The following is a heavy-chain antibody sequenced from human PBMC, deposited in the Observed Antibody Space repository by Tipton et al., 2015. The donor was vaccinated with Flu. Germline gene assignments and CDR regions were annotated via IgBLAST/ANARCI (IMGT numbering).Heavy chain of an antibody. CDR1: GGSISSSSYY. CDR3: ARDAITIFGVAQVYYYGMDV. D-gene: IGHD3-3*01. Sequence: TLSLTCTVSGGSISSSSYYWGWIRQPPGKGLEWIGSIYYSGSTYYNPSLESRVTISVDTSKNQFSLKLSSVTAADTAVYYCARDAITIFGVAQVYYYGMDVGGQGTTVTVSS. J-gene: IGHJ6*02. V-gene: IGHV4-39*07. CDR2: IYYSGST.